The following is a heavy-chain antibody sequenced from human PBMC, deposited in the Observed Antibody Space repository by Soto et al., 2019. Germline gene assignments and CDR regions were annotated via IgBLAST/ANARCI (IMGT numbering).Heavy chain of an antibody. J-gene: IGHJ4*02. Sequence: QLQLQESGPGLVKPSETLSLTCTVSGGSISSSSYYWGWIRQPPGKGLEWIGSNYYSGSTYYNPSLKSRVTISVDTSKNQFSLKLSSVTAADTAVYYCARRGSSSWYGYWGQGTLVTVSS. CDR1: GGSISSSSYY. CDR2: NYYSGST. D-gene: IGHD6-13*01. CDR3: ARRGSSSWYGY. V-gene: IGHV4-39*01.